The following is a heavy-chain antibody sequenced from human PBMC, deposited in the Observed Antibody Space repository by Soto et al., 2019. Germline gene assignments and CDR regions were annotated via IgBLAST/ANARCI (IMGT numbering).Heavy chain of an antibody. CDR1: GFTFSSYD. D-gene: IGHD3-22*01. Sequence: XGSLRLSCAAAGFTFSSYDMHWVRQAPGKGLDWVAVIWYDGSNKYYADSVKGRFTISRDNSKNTLYLQMNRLRAEDTAVYYCASSYYDNSSGYGYWGQGTLVTVSS. J-gene: IGHJ4*02. V-gene: IGHV3-33*01. CDR3: ASSYYDNSSGYGY. CDR2: IWYDGSNK.